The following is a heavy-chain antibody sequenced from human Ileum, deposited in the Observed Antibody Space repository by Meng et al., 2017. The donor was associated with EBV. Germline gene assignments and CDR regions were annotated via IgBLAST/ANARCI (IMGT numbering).Heavy chain of an antibody. Sequence: AQLQEAGPGLVKPSGTLSLTCAVSGGSISSSNWWSWVRQPPGKGLEWIGEIYHSGSTNYNPSLKSRVTMSVDKSKNQFSLNLSSVTAADTAVYYCARVGQWLPIDYWGQGTLVTVSS. J-gene: IGHJ4*02. CDR2: IYHSGST. V-gene: IGHV4-4*02. CDR3: ARVGQWLPIDY. CDR1: GGSISSSNW. D-gene: IGHD6-19*01.